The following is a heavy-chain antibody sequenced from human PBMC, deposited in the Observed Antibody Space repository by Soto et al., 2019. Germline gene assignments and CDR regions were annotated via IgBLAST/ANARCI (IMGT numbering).Heavy chain of an antibody. J-gene: IGHJ4*02. CDR1: GGSISSSSYY. CDR2: IYYSGST. D-gene: IGHD3-9*01. V-gene: IGHV4-39*01. CDR3: ARHDWAKPFDY. Sequence: SETLSLTCTVSGGSISSSSYYWGWIRQPPGKGLEWIGSIYYSGSTYYNPSLKSRFTISVDTSKNQFSLKLSSVTAADTAVYYCARHDWAKPFDYWGQGTLVTVSS.